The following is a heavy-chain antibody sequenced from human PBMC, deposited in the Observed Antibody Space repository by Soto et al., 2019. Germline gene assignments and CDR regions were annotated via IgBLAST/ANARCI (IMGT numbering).Heavy chain of an antibody. CDR1: GFTFSDSY. Sequence: QVQLVESGGGLVKPGGSLRLSCAASGFTFSDSYMSWIRQAPGKGLEWVSYIISSGSTISYADSVKGRFTISRYKAKNSMYLQINHLRTEDTAVSDCEKGSDYHILPRYEPLDYWGQGTLVTVSS. J-gene: IGHJ4*02. D-gene: IGHD3-9*01. CDR2: IISSGSTI. CDR3: EKGSDYHILPRYEPLDY. V-gene: IGHV3-11*01.